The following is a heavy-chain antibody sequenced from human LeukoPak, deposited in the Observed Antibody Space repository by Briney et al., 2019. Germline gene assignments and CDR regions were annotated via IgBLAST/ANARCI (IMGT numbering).Heavy chain of an antibody. J-gene: IGHJ5*02. V-gene: IGHV4-34*01. CDR2: INHSGST. D-gene: IGHD6-19*01. CDR1: GGSFTGYY. Sequence: SETLSLTCAVYGGSFTGYYWSWIRQPPGKGLEWIGEINHSGSTYYTPSLKSRATISVDTSKNQFSLKLSSVTAADTAVYYCARGPCSGWYHLWGQGTLVTVSS. CDR3: ARGPCSGWYHL.